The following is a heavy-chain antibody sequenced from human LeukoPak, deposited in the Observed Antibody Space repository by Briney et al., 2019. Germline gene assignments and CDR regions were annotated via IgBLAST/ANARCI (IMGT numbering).Heavy chain of an antibody. V-gene: IGHV1-69*05. J-gene: IGHJ4*02. CDR2: IIPIFGTA. Sequence: ASVKVSCKASGGTFSSYAISWVRRAPGQGLEWMGRIIPIFGTANYAQKFQGRVTITTDESTSTAYMELSSLRSEDTAVYYCARVPNTAMVFDYWGQGTLVTVSS. CDR1: GGTFSSYA. CDR3: ARVPNTAMVFDY. D-gene: IGHD5-18*01.